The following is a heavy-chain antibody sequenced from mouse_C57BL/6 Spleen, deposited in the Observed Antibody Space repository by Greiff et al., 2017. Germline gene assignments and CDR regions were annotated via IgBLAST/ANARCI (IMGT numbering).Heavy chain of an antibody. CDR2: ISSGSSTI. Sequence: EVKLVESGGGLVKPGGSLKLSCAASGFTFSDYGMHWVRQAPEKGLEWVAYISSGSSTIYYADTVKGRFTISRDNAKNTLFLQMTSLRSEDTAMYYCARGVYPYAMDYWGQGTSVTVSS. CDR3: ARGVYPYAMDY. V-gene: IGHV5-17*01. CDR1: GFTFSDYG. J-gene: IGHJ4*01.